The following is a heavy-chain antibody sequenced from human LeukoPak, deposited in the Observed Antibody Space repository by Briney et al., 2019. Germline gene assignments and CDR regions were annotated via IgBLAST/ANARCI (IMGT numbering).Heavy chain of an antibody. CDR2: IYHSGST. J-gene: IGHJ6*03. Sequence: SGTLSLTCAVSGGSISSSNWWSWVRQPPGKGLEWIGEIYHSGSTNYNPSLKSRVTISVDKSKNQFSLKLSSVTAADTAVYYCAKYSSGWYYYYYYYMDVWGKGTTVTVSS. D-gene: IGHD6-19*01. CDR3: AKYSSGWYYYYYYYMDV. V-gene: IGHV4-4*02. CDR1: GGSISSSNW.